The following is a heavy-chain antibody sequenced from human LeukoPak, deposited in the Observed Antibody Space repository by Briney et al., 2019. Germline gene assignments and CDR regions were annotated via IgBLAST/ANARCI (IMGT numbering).Heavy chain of an antibody. CDR3: ARGGEEQWLAADAFDI. J-gene: IGHJ3*02. D-gene: IGHD6-19*01. CDR2: AHYRSKWYN. CDR1: GDSVSSNSAA. Sequence: SQTLSLTCAISGDSVSSNSAAWNWIRQSPSRGLEWLGRAHYRSKWYNDYAVSVKSRITINPDTSKNQFSLQLNSVTPEDTAVYYCARGGEEQWLAADAFDIWGQGTMVTVSS. V-gene: IGHV6-1*01.